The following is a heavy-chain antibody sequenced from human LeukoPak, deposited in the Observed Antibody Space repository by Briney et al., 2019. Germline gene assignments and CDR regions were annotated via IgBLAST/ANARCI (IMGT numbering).Heavy chain of an antibody. V-gene: IGHV3-74*01. CDR3: ATLFIAAAGRGGY. J-gene: IGHJ4*02. D-gene: IGHD6-13*01. CDR1: GFTFSSYW. CDR2: INSDGSST. Sequence: GGSLRLSCAASGFTFSSYWMHWVRQAPGKGLVWVSRINSDGSSTSYADSVKGQFTISRDNAKNTLYLQMNSLRAEDTAVYYCATLFIAAAGRGGYWGQGTLVTVSS.